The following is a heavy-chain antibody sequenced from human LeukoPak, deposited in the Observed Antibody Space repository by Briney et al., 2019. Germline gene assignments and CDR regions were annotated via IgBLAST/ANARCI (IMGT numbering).Heavy chain of an antibody. CDR1: GFTFSSYS. J-gene: IGHJ4*02. V-gene: IGHV3-21*01. D-gene: IGHD6-19*01. CDR3: ARDMGYSSGWYGGLDY. Sequence: PGGSLRLSCAASGFTFSSYSMSWVRQAPGKGLEWVSSIRGSDDSTFYADSVKGRFTISRDNAKNSLYLQMNSLRAEDTAVYYCARDMGYSSGWYGGLDYWGQGTLVTVSS. CDR2: IRGSDDST.